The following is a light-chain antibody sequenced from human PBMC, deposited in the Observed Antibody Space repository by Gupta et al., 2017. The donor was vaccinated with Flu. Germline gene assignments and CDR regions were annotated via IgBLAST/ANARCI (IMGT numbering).Light chain of an antibody. CDR2: AAS. V-gene: IGKV1-9*01. CDR3: QQVNSYPYT. Sequence: GDRVTITCRARQGISSYLAWYQQEPGKAPKLLIYAASTLQSGVPSRFSGSKSGREFTLTISSLRPEDFATYYCQQVNSYPYTFGQGTKLEIK. J-gene: IGKJ2*01. CDR1: QGISSY.